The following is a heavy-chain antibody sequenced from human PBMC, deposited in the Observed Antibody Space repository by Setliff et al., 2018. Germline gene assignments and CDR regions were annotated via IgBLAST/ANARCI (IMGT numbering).Heavy chain of an antibody. V-gene: IGHV4-4*08. D-gene: IGHD3-22*01. J-gene: IGHJ6*03. CDR1: GGSISSYY. CDR3: ARSRGYKHDSSGYYYDHYYYYYMDV. CDR2: VYTSGST. Sequence: PSETLSLTCTVSGGSISSYYWSWIRQPPGKGLEWIGYVYTSGSTNYNPSLKSRVTISVATSKNQFSLKLSSVTAADTAVYYCARSRGYKHDSSGYYYDHYYYYYMDVWGKGTPVTVSS.